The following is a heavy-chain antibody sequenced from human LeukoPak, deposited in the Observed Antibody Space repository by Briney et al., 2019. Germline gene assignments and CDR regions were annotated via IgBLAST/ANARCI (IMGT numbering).Heavy chain of an antibody. V-gene: IGHV1-24*01. CDR1: VYTLTELA. J-gene: IGHJ4*02. D-gene: IGHD3-16*02. Sequence: ASVKVSFTVSVYTLTELAIHWVRQAPGKGLELMGAFDPEDGGTIYAQKFQGRITLTEDTSTDTAYMELRSLSSEDTAVYYCATARVRLGELSLPEVRDDWGQGTLISVSS. CDR3: ATARVRLGELSLPEVRDD. CDR2: FDPEDGGT.